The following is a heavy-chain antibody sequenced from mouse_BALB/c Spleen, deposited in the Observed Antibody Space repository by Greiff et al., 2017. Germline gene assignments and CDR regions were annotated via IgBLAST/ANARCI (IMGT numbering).Heavy chain of an antibody. CDR3: ARWGITTVVDWYFDV. CDR1: GYTFTSYW. V-gene: IGHV1-7*01. D-gene: IGHD1-1*01. Sequence: VQLQQSGAELAKPGASVKMSCKASGYTFTSYWMPWVKQRPGQGLEWIGYINPSTGYTEYNQKFKDKATLTADKSSSTAYMQLSSLTSEDSAVYYCARWGITTVVDWYFDVWGAGTTVTGSS. J-gene: IGHJ1*01. CDR2: INPSTGYT.